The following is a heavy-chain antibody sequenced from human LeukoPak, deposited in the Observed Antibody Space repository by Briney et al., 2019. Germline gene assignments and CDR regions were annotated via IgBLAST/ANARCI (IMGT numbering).Heavy chain of an antibody. CDR2: ISGSGGST. CDR1: GFTFSSYG. D-gene: IGHD3-22*01. J-gene: IGHJ4*02. CDR3: AKDFYDSSGSRYDY. V-gene: IGHV3-23*01. Sequence: GGSLRLSCAASGFTFSSYGMSWVRQAPGKGLEWVSAISGSGGSTNYADSVKGRFTFSRDNSKNTLYLQMNSLRVEDTAVYYCAKDFYDSSGSRYDYWGQGTLVTVSS.